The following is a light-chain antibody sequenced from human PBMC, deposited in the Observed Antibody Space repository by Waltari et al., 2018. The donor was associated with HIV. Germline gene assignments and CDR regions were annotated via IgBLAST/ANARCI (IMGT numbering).Light chain of an antibody. CDR3: CAYAGSTTYVI. CDR2: EVS. J-gene: IGLJ2*01. V-gene: IGLV2-23*02. Sequence: QSALTQPASVSGSPGQSITISCTGTSSDVGGYNLVSWYQQHPGKAPKLMIYEVSKRPSGVSTRFSRSKSGNTAYLTISGLQAEDEADYYCCAYAGSTTYVIFGGGTKLTVL. CDR1: SSDVGGYNL.